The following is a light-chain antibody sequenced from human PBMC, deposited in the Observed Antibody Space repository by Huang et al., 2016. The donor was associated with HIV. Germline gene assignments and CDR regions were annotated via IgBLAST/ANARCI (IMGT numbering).Light chain of an antibody. CDR2: DAP. CDR3: QHYDSLPYT. CDR1: QDITKF. Sequence: DIQMTQSPSSLAASVGDRVTITCQASQDITKFFNWYQQKPGQPPKLLMYDAPTLETGVPSRFIGSGSGTHFSFTISSLQPEDFAIYYCQHYDSLPYTFGQGTKLEIK. J-gene: IGKJ2*01. V-gene: IGKV1-33*01.